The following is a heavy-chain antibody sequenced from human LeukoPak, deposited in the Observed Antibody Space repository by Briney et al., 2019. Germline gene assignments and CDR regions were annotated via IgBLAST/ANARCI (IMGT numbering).Heavy chain of an antibody. CDR2: INTNTGNP. CDR3: ARGGNYGYNDY. J-gene: IGHJ4*02. Sequence: ASVTVSCKASGYSFTTYPMNWVRQAPGQGLEWMGWINTNTGNPTYAQGFMGRFVFSSDTSVTTAYLQISSLKAEDTAVYYCARGGNYGYNDYWGQGTLVTVSS. D-gene: IGHD5-18*01. V-gene: IGHV7-4-1*02. CDR1: GYSFTTYP.